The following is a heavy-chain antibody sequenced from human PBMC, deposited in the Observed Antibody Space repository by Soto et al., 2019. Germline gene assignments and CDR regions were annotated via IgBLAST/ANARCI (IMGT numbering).Heavy chain of an antibody. CDR3: ATSQTSPEVVAASIGAFDI. J-gene: IGHJ3*02. Sequence: PGGSLRLSCAAAGFTFSSYGMHWVRQAPGKGLEWVAVISYDGSNKYYADSVKGRFTISRDNSKNTLYLQMNSLRAEDTAVYYCATSQTSPEVVAASIGAFDIWGQGTMVTVSS. CDR1: GFTFSSYG. CDR2: ISYDGSNK. V-gene: IGHV3-30*03. D-gene: IGHD2-15*01.